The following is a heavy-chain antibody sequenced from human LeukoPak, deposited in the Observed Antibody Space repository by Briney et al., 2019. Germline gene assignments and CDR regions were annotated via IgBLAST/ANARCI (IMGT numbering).Heavy chain of an antibody. CDR2: INWDSGSI. CDR1: GFTFDDYA. V-gene: IGHV3-9*01. J-gene: IGHJ6*02. Sequence: GRSLRLSCAASGFTFDDYAMHWVRQAPGKRLQWVSGINWDSGSIGYADSVKGRFTISRDNAKNSLYLQMNSLRAEDAALYYCAKDIKVVSWHPLDVWGQGTTVTVSS. CDR3: AKDIKVVSWHPLDV. D-gene: IGHD2-15*01.